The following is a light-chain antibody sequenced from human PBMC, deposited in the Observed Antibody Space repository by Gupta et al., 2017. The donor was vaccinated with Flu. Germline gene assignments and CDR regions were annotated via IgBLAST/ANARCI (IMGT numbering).Light chain of an antibody. V-gene: IGKV4-1*01. CDR2: WAS. Sequence: DIVMTQSPDSLAVSLGERATINCKSSQTILYSSNNKNYLAWYQQKPGQPPKLLIYWASTRESGVPDRSSGSGSGTDFTLTISSLQAEDVAVYYCQQYYGSPYSFGQGTKLEIK. CDR1: QTILYSSNNKNY. J-gene: IGKJ2*03. CDR3: QQYYGSPYS.